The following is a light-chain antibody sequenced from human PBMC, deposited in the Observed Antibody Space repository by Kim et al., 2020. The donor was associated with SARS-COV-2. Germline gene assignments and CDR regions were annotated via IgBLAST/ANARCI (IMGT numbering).Light chain of an antibody. CDR2: DNN. V-gene: IGLV1-44*01. Sequence: QRVTLSCPGSCSNVESNTVCWYQHLPGTAPHLLIHDNNQRPSGVPDRFSVSNSGTSASLAISGLQSDDEAEYYCAAWDDRLTGLYVFGTGTKVTVL. J-gene: IGLJ1*01. CDR1: CSNVESNT. CDR3: AAWDDRLTGLYV.